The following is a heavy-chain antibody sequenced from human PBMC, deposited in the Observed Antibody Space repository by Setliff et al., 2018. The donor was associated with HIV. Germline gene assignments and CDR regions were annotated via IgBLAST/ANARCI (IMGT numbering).Heavy chain of an antibody. D-gene: IGHD6-13*01. J-gene: IGHJ6*03. Sequence: PSETLSLTFTVSGGPLSGYFWTWIRQTPDKGLEWIGDINHSGTTNYNLSPKSRTTLSLDTSKNRLSLKLTSVVAADTGLYFCARGRDASTWYLSHFYSYYYLDVWGNGTTVTVSS. CDR2: INHSGTT. CDR1: GGPLSGYF. V-gene: IGHV4-34*01. CDR3: ARGRDASTWYLSHFYSYYYLDV.